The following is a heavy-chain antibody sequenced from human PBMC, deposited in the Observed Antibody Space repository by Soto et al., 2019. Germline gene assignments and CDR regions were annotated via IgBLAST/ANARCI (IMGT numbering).Heavy chain of an antibody. CDR2: IYYSGST. CDR3: ARGEGYYDSSSYYYGAPLANY. D-gene: IGHD3-22*01. V-gene: IGHV4-31*03. Sequence: PSETLSLTCTVSGGSISSGGYYWSWIRQHPGKGLEWIGYIYYSGSTYYNPSLKSRVTISVDTSKNQFSLKLSSVTAADTAVYYCARGEGYYDSSSYYYGAPLANYWGQGTLVTVSS. J-gene: IGHJ4*02. CDR1: GGSISSGGYY.